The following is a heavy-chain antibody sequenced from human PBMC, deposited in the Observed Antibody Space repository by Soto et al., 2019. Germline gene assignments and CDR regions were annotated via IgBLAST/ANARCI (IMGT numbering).Heavy chain of an antibody. J-gene: IGHJ4*02. Sequence: GSLRLSCAASGFTFSNYGMHWVRQAPGKGLEWVAVISYDGSNKYYADSVKGRFTISRDNSKNTLYLQMNRLRAEDTAVYYCASQYYDILTGYQEVDYWRQGTLVTVSS. CDR2: ISYDGSNK. CDR1: GFTFSNYG. CDR3: ASQYYDILTGYQEVDY. V-gene: IGHV3-30*03. D-gene: IGHD3-9*01.